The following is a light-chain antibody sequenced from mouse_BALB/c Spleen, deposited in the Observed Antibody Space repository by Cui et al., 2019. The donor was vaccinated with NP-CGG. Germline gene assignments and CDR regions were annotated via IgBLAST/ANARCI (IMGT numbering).Light chain of an antibody. Sequence: QAVVTNEASLTTSPGETVTLTCRSSIGAVTTSNYANWVQEKPDHLFTGLIGGTNNRAPGVPARFSGSLIGDKAALTITGTQTEDEAIYFCALWYSNHWVFGGGTKLTVL. J-gene: IGLJ1*01. CDR1: IGAVTTSNY. CDR2: GTN. V-gene: IGLV1*01. CDR3: ALWYSNHWV.